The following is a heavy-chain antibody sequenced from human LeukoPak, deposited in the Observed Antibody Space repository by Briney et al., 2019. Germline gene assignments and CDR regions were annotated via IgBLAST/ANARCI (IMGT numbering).Heavy chain of an antibody. CDR1: GYTFTSYG. V-gene: IGHV1-18*01. CDR3: ARGSSYGFSMGY. J-gene: IGHJ4*02. D-gene: IGHD5-18*01. Sequence: ASVKVSCKASGYTFTSYGINWVRQAPGQGLEWMGWISTYNGDTNYAQRLQGRVTMTTDTSTSTAYMELRSLRSDDTAVYYCARGSSYGFSMGYWGQGTLVIVSS. CDR2: ISTYNGDT.